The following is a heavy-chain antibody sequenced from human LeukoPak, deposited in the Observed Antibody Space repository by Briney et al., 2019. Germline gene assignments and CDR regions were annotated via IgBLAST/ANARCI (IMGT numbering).Heavy chain of an antibody. CDR2: ISATGGST. D-gene: IGHD6-13*01. CDR3: ASHRYSSSWLQH. Sequence: GGSLRLSCAASGFTFSSYAMSWVRQAPGKGLEWVSAISATGGSTNYAGSVKGRFTISRDNSENTLFLQMHSLRAEDSAVYYCASHRYSSSWLQHWGQGTLVTVSS. V-gene: IGHV3-23*01. CDR1: GFTFSSYA. J-gene: IGHJ1*01.